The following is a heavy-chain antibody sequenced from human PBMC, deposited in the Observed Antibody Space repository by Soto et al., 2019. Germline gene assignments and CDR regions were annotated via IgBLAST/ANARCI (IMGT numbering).Heavy chain of an antibody. CDR1: GFTFSSYA. J-gene: IGHJ5*02. D-gene: IGHD2-2*01. V-gene: IGHV3-23*01. CDR2: ISGSGGST. CDR3: AKGDIVVVPAAMRWFDP. Sequence: EVQLLESGGGLVQPGGSLRLSCAASGFTFSSYAMSWVRQAPGKGLEWVSAISGSGGSTYYADSVKGRFTISRDNSKNTLYLQMNSLRAEDTAVYYWAKGDIVVVPAAMRWFDPWGQGTLVTVSS.